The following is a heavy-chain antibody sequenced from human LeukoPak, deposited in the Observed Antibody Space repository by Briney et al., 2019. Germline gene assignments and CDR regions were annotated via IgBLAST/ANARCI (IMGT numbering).Heavy chain of an antibody. J-gene: IGHJ6*02. V-gene: IGHV4-59*01. CDR3: AREDSQTTVPEGLDV. D-gene: IGHD4-17*01. CDR1: GGSISSYY. CDR2: IYFSGAT. Sequence: SETLSLTCTVSGGSISSYYWSWIRQSPEKGLEWIGYIYFSGATNYNPSLKSRVTISVDTSKNQFSLKLSSVTAADTAVYYCAREDSQTTVPEGLDVWGQGTTVTVSS.